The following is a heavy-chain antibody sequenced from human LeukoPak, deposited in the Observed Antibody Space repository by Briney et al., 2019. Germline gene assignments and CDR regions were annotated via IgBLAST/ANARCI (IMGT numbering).Heavy chain of an antibody. Sequence: ASVKVSCKASGYTFTGYDMHWVRQAPGQGLEWMGWINSNSGGTNYAQKFQGGVTMTRDTSITTAYMELSRLRSDDTAVYYCARGGSSGTGWDPDYWGQGTLVTVSS. CDR2: INSNSGGT. J-gene: IGHJ4*02. D-gene: IGHD6-13*01. V-gene: IGHV1-2*02. CDR3: ARGGSSGTGWDPDY. CDR1: GYTFTGYD.